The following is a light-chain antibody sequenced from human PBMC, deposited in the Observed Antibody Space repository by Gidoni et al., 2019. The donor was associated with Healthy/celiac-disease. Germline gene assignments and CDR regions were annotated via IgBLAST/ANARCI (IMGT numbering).Light chain of an antibody. CDR3: QQYNNWPPRTWT. V-gene: IGKV3-15*01. CDR2: GAS. CDR1: QSVSSN. J-gene: IGKJ1*01. Sequence: EIVLTQSPATLSLSPGERATLSCRASQSVSSNLAWYQQKPGQAPRLLIYGASTRATGIPARFSGSGSGTELTLTISSLQSEDFAVYYCQQYNNWPPRTWTFGQGTKVEIK.